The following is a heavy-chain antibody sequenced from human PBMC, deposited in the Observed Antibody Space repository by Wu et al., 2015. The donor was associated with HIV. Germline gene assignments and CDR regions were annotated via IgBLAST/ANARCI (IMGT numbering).Heavy chain of an antibody. J-gene: IGHJ5*02. CDR1: GYTFTDYD. CDR3: AVLYNLHPVXTILXT. D-gene: IGHD3-16*01. V-gene: IGHV1-8*01. CDR2: MNPNSGNT. Sequence: QVQLVQSGAEVKKPGASVKVSCKASGYTFTDYDINWVRQATGQGLEWMGWMNPNSGNTNSARKFQGRLTMTRSTSINTAYMELSGLTFEDTAIYYCAVLYNLHPVXTILXTWGQGTXVTVSS.